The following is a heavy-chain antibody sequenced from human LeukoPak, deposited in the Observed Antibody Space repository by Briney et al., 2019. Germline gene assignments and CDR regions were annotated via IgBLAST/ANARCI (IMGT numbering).Heavy chain of an antibody. CDR1: GGSFSGYY. CDR2: INHSGST. J-gene: IGHJ4*02. CDR3: ARDHITMVRGGTGFDY. D-gene: IGHD3-10*01. V-gene: IGHV4-34*01. Sequence: SEALSLTCAVYGGSFSGYYWSWIGQPRGKGLEWIGEINHSGSTNYNPSLKSRVTISVDTSKNQFSLKLSSVTAADTAVYYCARDHITMVRGGTGFDYWGQGTLVTVSS.